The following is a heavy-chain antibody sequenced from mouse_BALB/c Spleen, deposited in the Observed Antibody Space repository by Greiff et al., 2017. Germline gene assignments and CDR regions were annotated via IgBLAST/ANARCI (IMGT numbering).Heavy chain of an antibody. J-gene: IGHJ4*01. CDR1: GYTFTSYN. D-gene: IGHD2-14*01. V-gene: IGHV1-12*01. CDR3: ARSRGYYRYDEAMDY. CDR2: IYPGNGDT. Sequence: QVQLQQPGAELVKPGASVKMSCKASGYTFTSYNMHWVKQTPGQGLEWIGAIYPGNGDTSYNQKFKGKATLTADKSSSTAYMQLSSLTSEDSAVYYCARSRGYYRYDEAMDYWGQGTSVTVSS.